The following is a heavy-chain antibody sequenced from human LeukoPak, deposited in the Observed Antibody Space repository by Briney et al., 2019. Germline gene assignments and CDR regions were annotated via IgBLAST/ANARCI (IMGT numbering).Heavy chain of an antibody. J-gene: IGHJ5*02. CDR1: GGSFSGYY. V-gene: IGHV4-34*01. CDR2: INHSGST. CDR3: ARENGGSSWYYDWFDP. D-gene: IGHD6-13*01. Sequence: SETLSLTCAVYGGSFSGYYWSWIRQPPGKGLEWIGEINHSGSTNYNPSLKSRVTISVDTSKNQFSLKLSSVTAADTAVYYCARENGGSSWYYDWFDPWGQGTLVTVSS.